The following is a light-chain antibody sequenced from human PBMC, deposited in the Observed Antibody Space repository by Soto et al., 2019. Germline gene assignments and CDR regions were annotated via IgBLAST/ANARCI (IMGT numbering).Light chain of an antibody. Sequence: EIVLAQSPGTLSLTPGERATLSCRASQSVSNNYLAWYQQKPGQAPRLLIYGASNRATGIADRFSGSGSGTDFTLTISRLEPEDVAVYYCQQYGSSKTFGQGTKVEIK. CDR3: QQYGSSKT. V-gene: IGKV3-20*01. CDR1: QSVSNNY. J-gene: IGKJ1*01. CDR2: GAS.